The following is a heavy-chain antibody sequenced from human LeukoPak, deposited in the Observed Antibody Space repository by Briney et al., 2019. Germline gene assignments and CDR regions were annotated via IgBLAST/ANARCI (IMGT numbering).Heavy chain of an antibody. V-gene: IGHV3-49*04. CDR2: IRSKAYGGTT. CDR1: GFTFGDYA. CDR3: TRVALDFYYFDY. J-gene: IGHJ4*02. D-gene: IGHD3-9*01. Sequence: PGGSLRLSCTASGFTFGDYAMSWVRQAPGKGLEWVGFIRSKAYGGTTEYAASVKGRFTISRDDSKSIAYLQMNSLKTEDTAVYYCTRVALDFYYFDYWGQGTLVTVSS.